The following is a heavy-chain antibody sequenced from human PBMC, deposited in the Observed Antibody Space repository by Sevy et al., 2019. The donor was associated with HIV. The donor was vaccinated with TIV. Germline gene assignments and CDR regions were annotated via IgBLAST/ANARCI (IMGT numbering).Heavy chain of an antibody. V-gene: IGHV3-23*01. J-gene: IGHJ4*02. CDR3: AKEGVVDAPDY. CDR1: GFTFRSYA. D-gene: IGHD3-22*01. Sequence: GGSLRLSCAASGFTFRSYAMSWFRQAPGKGLGWVSAISGSGGSTYYADSVKGGLTISRENSKNTMYLQMNSLRAEDTAVYYCAKEGVVDAPDYWGQGTLVTAS. CDR2: ISGSGGST.